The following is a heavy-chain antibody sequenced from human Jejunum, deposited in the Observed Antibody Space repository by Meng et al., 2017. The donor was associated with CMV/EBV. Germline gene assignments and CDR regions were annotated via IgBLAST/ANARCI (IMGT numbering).Heavy chain of an antibody. CDR3: TRGSLGPELRAGFDY. D-gene: IGHD1-14*01. V-gene: IGHV3-30-3*01. CDR1: GFTIGTYA. Sequence: QLQLVESGXGMVQPGRSLRLSCTASGFTIGTYALHWVRQAPGQGLEWVAAITYDGNTKYYVDSVKGRFTISRDNSENTVYLQVNSLRAEDTAVYYCTRGSLGPELRAGFDYWGQGNLVTVSS. CDR2: ITYDGNTK. J-gene: IGHJ4*02.